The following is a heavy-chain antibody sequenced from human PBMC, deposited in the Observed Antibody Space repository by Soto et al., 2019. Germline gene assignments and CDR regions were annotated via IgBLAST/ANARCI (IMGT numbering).Heavy chain of an antibody. J-gene: IGHJ5*02. Sequence: QVQLVQSGAEVKKPGSSVKVSCKASGGTFRSYAISWVRQAPGQGLEWMGGIIPIFGTANYAQKFQGRVTITADKSTSTAYMELSSLRSEDTAVYYCARDPPRVGARGKVWFDPWGQGTLVTVSS. V-gene: IGHV1-69*06. CDR2: IIPIFGTA. CDR3: ARDPPRVGARGKVWFDP. D-gene: IGHD1-26*01. CDR1: GGTFRSYA.